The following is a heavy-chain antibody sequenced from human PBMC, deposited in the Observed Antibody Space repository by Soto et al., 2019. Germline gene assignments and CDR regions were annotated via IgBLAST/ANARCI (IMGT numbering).Heavy chain of an antibody. Sequence: EQLQQWGAGLLKPSETLSLTCAVYGGSFSGYYWSWIRQPPGKGLEWIGEINHSGSTNYNPSLKSRVTISVDTSKNQFSLKLSCVAAADTAVYYCAREMGYCSSISWYWGNWFDHWGQGTRVTGSS. D-gene: IGHD2-2*01. CDR2: INHSGST. CDR1: GGSFSGYY. CDR3: AREMGYCSSISWYWGNWFDH. J-gene: IGHJ5*02. V-gene: IGHV4-34*01.